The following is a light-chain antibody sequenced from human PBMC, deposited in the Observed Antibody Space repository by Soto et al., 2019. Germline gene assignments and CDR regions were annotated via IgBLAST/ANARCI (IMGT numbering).Light chain of an antibody. J-gene: IGKJ4*01. CDR3: QQSYSIPLT. CDR1: QSISTY. V-gene: IGKV1-39*01. CDR2: GAS. Sequence: DIQMTQPPSSLSASVGDRVTITCRASQSISTYLNWYQQKPGKAPNLLIFGASSLQSGVPSRFSGSGSGTDFTLTISSLHSEDFVTYYCQQSYSIPLTFGGGTKVDIK.